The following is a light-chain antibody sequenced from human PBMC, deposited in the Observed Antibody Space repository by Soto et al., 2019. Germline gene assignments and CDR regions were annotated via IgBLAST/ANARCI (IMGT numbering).Light chain of an antibody. Sequence: EIVLTQSPGTLSLSPGERATLSCRASQSVSNNYLAWYQQKPGQAPRLLIYGASNRATGIPDRFSGSGSGTDFALTITSLQAEDFAVYYCQQYYNWPRTFGQGTRLEIK. J-gene: IGKJ5*01. CDR2: GAS. CDR1: QSVSNNY. V-gene: IGKV3-20*01. CDR3: QQYYNWPRT.